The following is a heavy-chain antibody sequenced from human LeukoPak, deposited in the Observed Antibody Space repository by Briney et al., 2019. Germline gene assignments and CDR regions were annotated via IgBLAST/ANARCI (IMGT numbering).Heavy chain of an antibody. J-gene: IGHJ6*04. CDR2: ILYDGTNK. D-gene: IGHD3-10*02. V-gene: IGHV3-30*04. Sequence: TGRSLRLSCAASGFTFSTFAMHWVRQAPGKGLEWVALILYDGTNKYYAESVKGRFSISRDNSKNTLYLQMNSLRAEDTAVYYCAELGITMIGGVWGKGTTVTISS. CDR3: AELGITMIGGV. CDR1: GFTFSTFA.